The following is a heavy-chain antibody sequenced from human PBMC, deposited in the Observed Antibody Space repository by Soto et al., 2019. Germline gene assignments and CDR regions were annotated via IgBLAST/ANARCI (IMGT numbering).Heavy chain of an antibody. Sequence: SETLSLTCAVSGGSISSANWWTWVRQPPGKGLEWIGEIYHSGSTNYNPSLKSRVTISVDKSNNQFSLKLTSVTDADTAVYYCAKAVYCTSNSCYFDYWGQGTLVTVSS. D-gene: IGHD2-2*01. CDR1: GGSISSANW. CDR2: IYHSGST. J-gene: IGHJ4*02. V-gene: IGHV4-4*02. CDR3: AKAVYCTSNSCYFDY.